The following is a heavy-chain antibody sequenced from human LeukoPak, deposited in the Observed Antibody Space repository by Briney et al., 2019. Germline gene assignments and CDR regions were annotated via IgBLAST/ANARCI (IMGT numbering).Heavy chain of an antibody. J-gene: IGHJ4*02. CDR2: INHSGST. CDR1: GGSFRGYY. Sequence: SETLSLTCAVYGGSFRGYYWTWIRQPPGKGLEWIGEINHSGSTNYNPSLKSRVTISVDTSKNQFSLKLSSVTAADTAVYYCARARLEVQLWDYWGQGTLVTVSS. V-gene: IGHV4-34*01. D-gene: IGHD5-18*01. CDR3: ARARLEVQLWDY.